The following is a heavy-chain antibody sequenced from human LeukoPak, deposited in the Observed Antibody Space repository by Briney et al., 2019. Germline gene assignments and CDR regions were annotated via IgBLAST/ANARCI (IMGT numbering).Heavy chain of an antibody. V-gene: IGHV1-8*03. CDR3: ARGASRSFDY. J-gene: IGHJ4*02. CDR2: MNPNSGNT. Sequence: ASVKVSCKASGYTFTTYDINWVRQAPGQGLEWMGWMNPNSGNTDLVQKFQGRVTFTRDTTMRTAYMELSSLRSDDTAVYFCARGASRSFDYWGQGTLVTVSS. CDR1: GYTFTTYD.